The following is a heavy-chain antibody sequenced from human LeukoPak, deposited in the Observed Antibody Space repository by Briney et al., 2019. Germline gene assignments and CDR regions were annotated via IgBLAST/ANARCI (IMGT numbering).Heavy chain of an antibody. CDR3: ARGEWSGSMLTHFDY. Sequence: SETLSLTCTVSGGSISSGDYYWSWIRQPPGKGLEWIGYIYYSGSTYYNPSLKSRVTISVDTSKNQFSLKLSSVTAADTAVYYCARGEWSGSMLTHFDYWGQGTLVTVSS. CDR2: IYYSGST. V-gene: IGHV4-30-4*01. D-gene: IGHD3-3*01. J-gene: IGHJ4*02. CDR1: GGSISSGDYY.